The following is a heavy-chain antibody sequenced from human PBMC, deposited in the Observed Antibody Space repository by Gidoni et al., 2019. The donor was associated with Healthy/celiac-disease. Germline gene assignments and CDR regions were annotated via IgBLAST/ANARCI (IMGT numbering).Heavy chain of an antibody. Sequence: QVQLQQWGAGLLKPSETLSLTCAVYGGSFSGYYWSWIRQPPGKGLEWIGEINPSGSTNYNPSLKSRVTISVDTSKNQFALKLSSVTAADTAVYYCARSRYNWHGMRAFDIWGQGTMVTVSS. V-gene: IGHV4-34*01. CDR2: INPSGST. D-gene: IGHD1-20*01. CDR1: GGSFSGYY. CDR3: ARSRYNWHGMRAFDI. J-gene: IGHJ3*02.